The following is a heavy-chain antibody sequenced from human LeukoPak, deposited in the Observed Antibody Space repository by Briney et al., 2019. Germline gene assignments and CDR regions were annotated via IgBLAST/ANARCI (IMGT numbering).Heavy chain of an antibody. CDR2: ISGSGGGT. CDR1: GFTFSSYG. Sequence: GGSLRLSCAASGFTFSSYGMSWVRQAPGKGLEWVSAISGSGGGTYYADSVKGRFTISRDNAKNSLYLQMNSLRPEDTAVYYCARENSGSYYQFDCWGQGTLVTVSS. D-gene: IGHD1-26*01. J-gene: IGHJ4*02. CDR3: ARENSGSYYQFDC. V-gene: IGHV3-23*01.